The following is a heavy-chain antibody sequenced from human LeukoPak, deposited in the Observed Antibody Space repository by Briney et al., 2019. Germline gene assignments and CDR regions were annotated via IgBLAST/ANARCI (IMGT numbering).Heavy chain of an antibody. Sequence: GGSLRLSCAASGFTFSSYGMSWVRQAPGKGLEWVSGISGSGGSTYYADSVKGRFAISRDNSKNTLYLQINSLRAEDTAVYYCAKVGDYYGSGKYSNFDYWGQGTLVTVSS. V-gene: IGHV3-23*01. D-gene: IGHD3-10*01. CDR2: ISGSGGST. CDR3: AKVGDYYGSGKYSNFDY. J-gene: IGHJ4*02. CDR1: GFTFSSYG.